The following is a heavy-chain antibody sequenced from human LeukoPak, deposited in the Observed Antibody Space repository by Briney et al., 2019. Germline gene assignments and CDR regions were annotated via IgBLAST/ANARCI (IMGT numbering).Heavy chain of an antibody. CDR3: ASGGPAARLITFGGVTDY. V-gene: IGHV1-2*02. CDR2: INPNSGGT. D-gene: IGHD3-16*01. Sequence: ASVKLSCKASGYTFTGYYMHWVRQAPGQGLEWMGWINPNSGGTNYAQKLQGRVTMTTDTSTSTAYMELRNLRSDDTAVYYCASGGPAARLITFGGVTDYWGQGTLVTVSS. J-gene: IGHJ4*02. CDR1: GYTFTGYY.